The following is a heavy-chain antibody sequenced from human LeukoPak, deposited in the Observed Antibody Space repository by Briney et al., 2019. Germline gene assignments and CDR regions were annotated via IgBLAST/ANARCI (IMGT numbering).Heavy chain of an antibody. D-gene: IGHD2-21*02. V-gene: IGHV3-23*01. Sequence: GGSLRLSCAASGLTLSTYAMNWVRQAPGKGLEWVSTITGATGETYYAESVKGRFTISRDNSKNTLYLQMNYLTADDTAVYSCAKSDCGGDCWLIDYWGQGILVTVSP. CDR2: ITGATGET. CDR3: AKSDCGGDCWLIDY. CDR1: GLTLSTYA. J-gene: IGHJ4*02.